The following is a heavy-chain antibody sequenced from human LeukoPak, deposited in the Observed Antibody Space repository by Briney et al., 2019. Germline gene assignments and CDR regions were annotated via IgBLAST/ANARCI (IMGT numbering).Heavy chain of an antibody. Sequence: QAGGSLRLSCAASGFTFSSYAMSWVRQAPGKGLEWVSAISGSGGSTYYADSVKGRFTISRDNSKNTLYLQMNSLRAEDTAVYYCAKVYSYYYYFDYWGQGTLVTVSS. CDR3: AKVYSYYYYFDY. CDR2: ISGSGGST. D-gene: IGHD5-18*01. CDR1: GFTFSSYA. V-gene: IGHV3-23*01. J-gene: IGHJ4*02.